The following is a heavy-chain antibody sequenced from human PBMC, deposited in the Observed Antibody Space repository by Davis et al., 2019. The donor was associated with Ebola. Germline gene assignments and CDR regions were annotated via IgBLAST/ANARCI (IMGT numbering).Heavy chain of an antibody. D-gene: IGHD1-20*01. CDR3: ARGEQQHNWNDSTNDFDY. CDR1: GFTFSFYS. CDR2: ISSSSSYI. Sequence: PGGSLRLSCAASGFTFSFYSMNWVRQAPGKGLEWVSSISSSSSYIYYADSVKGRFTISRDNAKNSLYLQMNSLRAEDTAVYYCARGEQQHNWNDSTNDFDYWGQGTLVTVSS. J-gene: IGHJ4*02. V-gene: IGHV3-21*01.